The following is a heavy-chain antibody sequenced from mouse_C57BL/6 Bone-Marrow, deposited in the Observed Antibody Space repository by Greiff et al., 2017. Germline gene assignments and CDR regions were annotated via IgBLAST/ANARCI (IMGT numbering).Heavy chain of an antibody. J-gene: IGHJ4*01. CDR2: IYPSDSET. Sequence: QVQLQQPGAELVRPGSSVKLSCKASGYTFTSYWMDWVKQRPGQGLEWIGNIYPSDSETHYNQKFKDKATLTVDKSSSTAYMQPSSLTSEDSAVYYCARGAITTVVANYYAMDYWGQGTSVTVSS. CDR3: ARGAITTVVANYYAMDY. D-gene: IGHD1-1*01. V-gene: IGHV1-61*01. CDR1: GYTFTSYW.